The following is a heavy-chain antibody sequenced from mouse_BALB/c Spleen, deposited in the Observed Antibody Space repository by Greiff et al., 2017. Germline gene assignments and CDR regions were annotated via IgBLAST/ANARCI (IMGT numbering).Heavy chain of an antibody. D-gene: IGHD2-1*01. J-gene: IGHJ1*01. V-gene: IGHV10-1*02. CDR2: IRSKSNNYAT. CDR1: GFTFNTYA. CDR3: VRHGNYVGYFDV. Sequence: DVMLVESGGGLVQPKGSLKLSCAASGFTFNTYAMNWVRQAPGKGLEWVARIRSKSNNYATYYADSVKDRFTISRDDSQSMLYLQMNNLKTEDTAMYYCVRHGNYVGYFDVWGAGTTVTVSS.